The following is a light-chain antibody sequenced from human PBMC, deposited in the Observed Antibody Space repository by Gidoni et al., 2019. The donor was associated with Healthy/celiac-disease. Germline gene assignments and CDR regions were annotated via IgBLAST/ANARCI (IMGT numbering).Light chain of an antibody. CDR2: WAS. CDR1: QSVLYSSNNQNY. J-gene: IGKJ2*01. Sequence: DIVMTQSPDSLAVSLGERATINCKSSQSVLYSSNNQNYLAWYQQKPGQPPKLLIYWASTREAGVPDRFSGSGSGTDFTLTISSLQAEDVAVYYCQQYYSTPYTFXQXTKLXIK. V-gene: IGKV4-1*01. CDR3: QQYYSTPYT.